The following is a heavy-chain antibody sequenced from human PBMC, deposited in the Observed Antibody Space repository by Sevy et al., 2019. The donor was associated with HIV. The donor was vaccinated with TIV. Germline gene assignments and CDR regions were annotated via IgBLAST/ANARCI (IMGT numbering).Heavy chain of an antibody. Sequence: GGSLRLSCASSGITFSESLMSWVRQAPGKGLEWVASIKQDGSQKYYVDSVKGRFSISRDNAKNFLYLQMNSLRGDDTALYYCARVFSGSAPGFDYWGQGTLVTVSS. CDR1: GITFSESL. J-gene: IGHJ4*02. CDR2: IKQDGSQK. CDR3: ARVFSGSAPGFDY. D-gene: IGHD6-19*01. V-gene: IGHV3-7*01.